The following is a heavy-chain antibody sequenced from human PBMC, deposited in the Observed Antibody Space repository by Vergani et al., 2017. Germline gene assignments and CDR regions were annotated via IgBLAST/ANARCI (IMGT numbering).Heavy chain of an antibody. CDR1: GFTFDDYA. J-gene: IGHJ2*01. D-gene: IGHD6-13*01. Sequence: EVQLVESGGGLVQPGRSLRLSCAASGFTFDDYAMHWVRHAPGKGLEWVSSNSWNSDSIAYADSVKGRFTISRDNAKNSLYLQMNSLRAEDTAWYYCVRDIAAYDNYWYFDLWGRGTLVTVSS. CDR2: NSWNSDSI. V-gene: IGHV3-9*01. CDR3: VRDIAAYDNYWYFDL.